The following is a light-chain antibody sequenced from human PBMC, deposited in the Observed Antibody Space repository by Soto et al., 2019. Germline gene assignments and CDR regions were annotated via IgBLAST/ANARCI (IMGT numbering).Light chain of an antibody. J-gene: IGLJ1*01. CDR1: SSDVGAYNR. CDR3: NSYTTSSTYV. CDR2: GVS. V-gene: IGLV2-14*01. Sequence: QLVLTQPAAVSGSPGQSITISCTGTSSDVGAYNRVSWYQQHPGKAPKLIIHGVSNRPSGISNRFSGSKSGTTASLTISGLQPEDEADYYCNSYTTSSTYVFGTGTKLTVL.